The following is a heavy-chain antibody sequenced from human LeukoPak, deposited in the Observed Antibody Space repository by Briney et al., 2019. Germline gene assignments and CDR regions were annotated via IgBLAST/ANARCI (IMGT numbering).Heavy chain of an antibody. D-gene: IGHD3-10*01. Sequence: GGSLRLSCTASGFTFGDYTMSWFRQAPGKGLEWVANIKQDGSEKYYVDSVKGRFTISRDNAKNSLYLQMNSLRAEDTAVYYCARDITMVRGVIITADWFDPWGQGTLVTVSS. J-gene: IGHJ5*02. V-gene: IGHV3-7*01. CDR1: GFTFGDYT. CDR3: ARDITMVRGVIITADWFDP. CDR2: IKQDGSEK.